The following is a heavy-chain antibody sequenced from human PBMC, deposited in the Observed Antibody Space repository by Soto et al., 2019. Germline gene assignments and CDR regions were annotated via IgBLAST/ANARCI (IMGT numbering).Heavy chain of an antibody. D-gene: IGHD1-1*01. Sequence: ASVKVSCKASGYTFTGYYMHWVRQAPGQGLEWMGWINPNSGGTNYAQKFQGWVTMTRDTSISTAYTELSRLRSDDTAVYYCARGGQLERRGGYYYYYMDVWGKGTTVTVSS. J-gene: IGHJ6*03. CDR3: ARGGQLERRGGYYYYYMDV. V-gene: IGHV1-2*04. CDR1: GYTFTGYY. CDR2: INPNSGGT.